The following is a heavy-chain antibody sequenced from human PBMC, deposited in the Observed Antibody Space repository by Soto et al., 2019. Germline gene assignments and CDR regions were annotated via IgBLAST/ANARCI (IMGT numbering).Heavy chain of an antibody. CDR2: INHSGST. J-gene: IGHJ4*02. Sequence: SETLSLTCAVYGGSFSGYYWSWIRQPPGKGLEWIGEINHSGSTNYNPSLKSRVTISVDTSKNQFSLKLSSVTAADTAVYYCAGATMVRGANNYWGQGTLVTVSS. D-gene: IGHD3-10*01. V-gene: IGHV4-34*01. CDR1: GGSFSGYY. CDR3: AGATMVRGANNY.